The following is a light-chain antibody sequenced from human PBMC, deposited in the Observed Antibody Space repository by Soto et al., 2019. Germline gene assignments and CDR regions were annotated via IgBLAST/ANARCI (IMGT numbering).Light chain of an antibody. CDR2: AAS. J-gene: IGKJ5*01. CDR1: QSISNY. V-gene: IGKV1-39*01. CDR3: QQSYSTPPIT. Sequence: DIQMTQSPSTLSAFVGDRVTITCRASQSISNYLNWYQQKPGKAPKLLIYAASSLQSGVPSRFSGSGSGTDFTLTISSLQPEDFATYYCQQSYSTPPITFGQGTRLEI.